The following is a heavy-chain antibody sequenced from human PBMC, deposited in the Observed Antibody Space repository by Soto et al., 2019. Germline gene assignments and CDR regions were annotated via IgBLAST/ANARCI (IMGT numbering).Heavy chain of an antibody. CDR2: ISSSSSYI. V-gene: IGHV3-21*01. Sequence: GGSLRLSCAASGFTFISYSMNWVLQAPGKGLEWVSSISSSSSYIYYADSVKGRFTISRDNAKNSLYLQMNSLRAEDTAVYYCSPLDILTGPDYYGMDVWGQGTTVTVSS. CDR1: GFTFISYS. D-gene: IGHD3-9*01. CDR3: SPLDILTGPDYYGMDV. J-gene: IGHJ6*02.